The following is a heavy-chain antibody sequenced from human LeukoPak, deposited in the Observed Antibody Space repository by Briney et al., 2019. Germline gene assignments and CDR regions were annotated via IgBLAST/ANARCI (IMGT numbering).Heavy chain of an antibody. CDR3: ARGAYGDPTSFDY. CDR1: GFTFSIYA. Sequence: PGGSLRLSCAASGFTFSIYAMSWIRQPPGKGLEWIGYNSGSTNYNPSLKSRVTISVDTSKNQFSLKLSSVTAADTAVYYCARGAYGDPTSFDYWGQGTLVTVSS. J-gene: IGHJ4*02. CDR2: NSGST. D-gene: IGHD4-17*01. V-gene: IGHV4-59*01.